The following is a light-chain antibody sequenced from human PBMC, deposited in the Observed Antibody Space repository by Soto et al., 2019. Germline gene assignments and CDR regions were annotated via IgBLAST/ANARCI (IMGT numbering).Light chain of an antibody. Sequence: DIQMTQSPSSLSASVGDRVTITCRASQSSSNYLNCYQQKPGKAPKLLIYAASSMQSGVPSRLSGSGSETDFTLTISSLAPDDSATYYCQQSFSPLWTFGHGTKVEV. J-gene: IGKJ1*01. CDR2: AAS. CDR1: QSSSNY. CDR3: QQSFSPLWT. V-gene: IGKV1-39*01.